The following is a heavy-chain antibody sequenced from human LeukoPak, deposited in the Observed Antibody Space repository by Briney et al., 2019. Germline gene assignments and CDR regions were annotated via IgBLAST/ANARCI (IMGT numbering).Heavy chain of an antibody. V-gene: IGHV3-7*01. CDR1: GFTFTTYW. J-gene: IGHJ3*02. Sequence: GESLRLSCAASGFTFTTYWMSWVRQAPGKGLEWVANIKQDGNEKYYVDSVKGRFTISRDNAKNSLYLQMNSLRAEDTAVYYCARDGASDAFDIWGQGTMVTVSS. CDR2: IKQDGNEK. CDR3: ARDGASDAFDI. D-gene: IGHD3-16*01.